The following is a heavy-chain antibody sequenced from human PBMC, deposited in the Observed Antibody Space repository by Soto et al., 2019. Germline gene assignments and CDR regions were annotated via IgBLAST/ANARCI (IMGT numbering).Heavy chain of an antibody. D-gene: IGHD1-20*01. J-gene: IGHJ4*02. CDR1: GFTFSSYA. Sequence: HPGGSLRLSCAASGFTFSSYAMHWVRQAPGKGLEWVAVISYDGSNKYYADSVKGRFTISRDNSKNTLYLQMNSLRAEDTAVYYCARGRDPITGTKDFDYWGQGTLVTVSS. CDR3: ARGRDPITGTKDFDY. CDR2: ISYDGSNK. V-gene: IGHV3-30-3*01.